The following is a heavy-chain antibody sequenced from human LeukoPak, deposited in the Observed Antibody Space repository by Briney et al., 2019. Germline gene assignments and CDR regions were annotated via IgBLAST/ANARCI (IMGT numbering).Heavy chain of an antibody. D-gene: IGHD1-26*01. CDR3: AKCGSPKVHYYYYGMDV. CDR1: GFTFSSYA. J-gene: IGHJ6*02. V-gene: IGHV3-23*01. Sequence: GGSLRLSCAASGFTFSSYAMSWVRQAPGKGLEWVSAISGSGGSTYYADSVKGRFTISRDNSKNTLYLQMNGLRAEDTAVYYCAKCGSPKVHYYYYGMDVWGQGTTVTVSS. CDR2: ISGSGGST.